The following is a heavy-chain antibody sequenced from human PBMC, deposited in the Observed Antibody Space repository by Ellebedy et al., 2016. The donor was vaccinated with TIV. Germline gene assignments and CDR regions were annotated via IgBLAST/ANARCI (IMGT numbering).Heavy chain of an antibody. V-gene: IGHV1-18*01. CDR2: VSAYSGNT. J-gene: IGHJ6*02. D-gene: IGHD3-10*01. CDR1: GYTFIDYG. Sequence: AASVKVSCKSSGYTFIDYGISWVRQAPGQGLDWMGWVSAYSGNTNYADNLQGRVTMTTDTSTDTAYMELRSLRSDDTAVYSCARYSGSGTYYRNGMDVWGQGTTVTVSS. CDR3: ARYSGSGTYYRNGMDV.